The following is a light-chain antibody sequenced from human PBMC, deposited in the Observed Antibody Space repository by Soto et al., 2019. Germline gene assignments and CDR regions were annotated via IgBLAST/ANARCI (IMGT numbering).Light chain of an antibody. V-gene: IGKV1-39*01. CDR3: QQSYSILWT. CDR1: QSTSNY. J-gene: IGKJ1*01. Sequence: DIQMTQSPSSLSASVGDRVTITCRASQSTSNYLNWFQQKPGKAPKLLIYAASSLQSGVPSRFSGSGSGTEFTLTISSLQSEDFATYYCQQSYSILWTFGQGTKVEIK. CDR2: AAS.